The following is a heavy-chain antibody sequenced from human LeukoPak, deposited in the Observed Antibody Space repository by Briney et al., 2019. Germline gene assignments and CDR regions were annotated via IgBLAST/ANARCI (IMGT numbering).Heavy chain of an antibody. CDR1: GGSISSYY. CDR2: IYTSGST. Sequence: SETLSLTCTVSGGSISSYYWSWIRQPAGKGLEWIGRIYTSGSTNYNPSLKSRVTISVDTSKNQFSLKLSSVTAADTAVYYCARVGRYFDWLSPRYYYGMDVWGQGTTVTVSS. V-gene: IGHV4-4*07. J-gene: IGHJ6*02. CDR3: ARVGRYFDWLSPRYYYGMDV. D-gene: IGHD3-9*01.